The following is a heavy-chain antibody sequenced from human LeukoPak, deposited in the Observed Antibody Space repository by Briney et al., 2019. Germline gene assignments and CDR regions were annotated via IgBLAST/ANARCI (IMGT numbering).Heavy chain of an antibody. V-gene: IGHV3-23*01. J-gene: IGHJ4*02. Sequence: GGSLRLSCAASGFTFTTYAMSWVRQAPGKGPEWVSAISGSGDSIYYADSVKGRFTISRDNSKNTLYLQMNSLRADDTAVYYCAKDAEYGSGSYYWVYWGQGTLVTVSS. CDR1: GFTFTTYA. D-gene: IGHD3-10*01. CDR2: ISGSGDSI. CDR3: AKDAEYGSGSYYWVY.